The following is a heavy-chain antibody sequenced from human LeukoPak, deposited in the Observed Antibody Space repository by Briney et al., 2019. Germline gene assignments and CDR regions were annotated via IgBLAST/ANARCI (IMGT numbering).Heavy chain of an antibody. D-gene: IGHD5-12*01. CDR2: ISYDGSNK. V-gene: IGHV3-30-3*01. CDR1: GFTFSSYA. J-gene: IGHJ4*02. CDR3: AKASGYDDLDYFDY. Sequence: GGSLRLSCAASGFTFSSYAMHWVRQAPGKGLEWVAVISYDGSNKYYADSVKGRFTISRDNSKNTLYLQMNSLRAEDTAVYYCAKASGYDDLDYFDYWGQGTLVTVSS.